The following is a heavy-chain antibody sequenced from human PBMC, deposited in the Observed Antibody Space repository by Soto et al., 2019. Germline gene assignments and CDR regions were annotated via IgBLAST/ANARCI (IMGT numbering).Heavy chain of an antibody. Sequence: EVQLLESGGGLVQPGGSLRLSCAASGLTFSTFVMNWVRQAPGKGLEWVSAISGNGNNVYYADSVKGRFSISRDNSKNTLFLQMSSLRAEDSAVYYCAKRGYFYESGGYYYLDLWGRGTLVTVSS. V-gene: IGHV3-23*01. J-gene: IGHJ2*01. CDR3: AKRGYFYESGGYYYLDL. CDR1: GLTFSTFV. CDR2: ISGNGNNV. D-gene: IGHD3-22*01.